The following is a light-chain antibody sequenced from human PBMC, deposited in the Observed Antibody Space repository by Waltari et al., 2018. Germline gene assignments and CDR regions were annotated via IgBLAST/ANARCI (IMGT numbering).Light chain of an antibody. Sequence: SANSASVGDRVTITCRASQNVRTYLNWYQQKPGKAPKLLIYAASTLQSGVPSRFSGSGSATDFTLTISSLQPEDFATYYCQQSYSTQWTFGQGTKVEIK. CDR2: AAS. V-gene: IGKV1-39*01. CDR1: QNVRTY. CDR3: QQSYSTQWT. J-gene: IGKJ1*01.